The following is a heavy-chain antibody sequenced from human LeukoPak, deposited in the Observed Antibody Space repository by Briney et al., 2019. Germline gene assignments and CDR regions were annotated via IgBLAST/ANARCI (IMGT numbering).Heavy chain of an antibody. J-gene: IGHJ4*02. CDR1: GFTFSGAW. CDR2: TREDGTEK. Sequence: GGSLRLSCTASGFTFSGAWMTWVRQAPGKGLEWVANTREDGTEKNYVDSVKGRFTISRDNAKNSLFLQMSNLRDDDTAIYYSARHVGISFWGQGTLVTVSS. V-gene: IGHV3-7*01. D-gene: IGHD7-27*01. CDR3: ARHVGISF.